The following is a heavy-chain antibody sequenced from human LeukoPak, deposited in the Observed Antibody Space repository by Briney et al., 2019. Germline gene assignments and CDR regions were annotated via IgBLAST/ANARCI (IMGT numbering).Heavy chain of an antibody. V-gene: IGHV4-39*01. CDR1: GGSISTSDYC. D-gene: IGHD1-7*01. CDR2: VFYSGST. Sequence: PSETLSLTCTVSGGSISTSDYCWGWIRQPPGKGLEWIGSVFYSGSTYYNPSLKSRVTISVDTSKNQFSLKLSSVTAADTAVYYCARVPNWNYPSFDYWGQGILVTVSS. J-gene: IGHJ4*02. CDR3: ARVPNWNYPSFDY.